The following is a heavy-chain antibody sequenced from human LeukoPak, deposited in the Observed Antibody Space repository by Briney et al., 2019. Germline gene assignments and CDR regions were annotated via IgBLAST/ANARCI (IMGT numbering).Heavy chain of an antibody. CDR2: INTDGTVT. CDR1: GFTFSKYW. CDR3: ATKQWLAPPPDS. D-gene: IGHD6-19*01. J-gene: IGHJ4*02. V-gene: IGHV3-74*01. Sequence: GGSLRLSCAASGFTFSKYWTLWVRQAPGKGLESVSRINTDGTVTTYADSVKGRFTVSRDNADNTMLLQMNSVRDEDTAVYYCATKQWLAPPPDSWGQGTPVTVSS.